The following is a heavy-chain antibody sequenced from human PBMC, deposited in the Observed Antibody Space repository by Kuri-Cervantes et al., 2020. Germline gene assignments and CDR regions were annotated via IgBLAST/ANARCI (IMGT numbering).Heavy chain of an antibody. J-gene: IGHJ4*02. CDR3: ARRYTSGWYFFDY. CDR1: GFTFSSYS. Sequence: GESLKISCAASGFTFSSYSMNWVRQAPGKGLEWVSSISSSSSYIYYADSLKGRFTISRDNAKNSLYLQMNSLRAEDTAVYYCARRYTSGWYFFDYWGQGTLVTVSS. D-gene: IGHD6-19*01. V-gene: IGHV3-21*04. CDR2: ISSSSSYI.